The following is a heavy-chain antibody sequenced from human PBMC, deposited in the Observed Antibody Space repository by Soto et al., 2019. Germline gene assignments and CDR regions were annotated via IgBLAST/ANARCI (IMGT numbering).Heavy chain of an antibody. CDR3: ARGGDTVNQYYGMDV. CDR1: GYTFTSYY. V-gene: IGHV1-46*01. CDR2: INPSGGST. D-gene: IGHD4-4*01. J-gene: IGHJ6*02. Sequence: QVQLVQSGAEVKKPGASVKVSCKASGYTFTSYYMHWVRQAPGQGLEWMGIINPSGGSTSYAQKFKGRVTMTRETSTSTVYMELSSLRSEDTAVYYCARGGDTVNQYYGMDVWGQGTTVTVSS.